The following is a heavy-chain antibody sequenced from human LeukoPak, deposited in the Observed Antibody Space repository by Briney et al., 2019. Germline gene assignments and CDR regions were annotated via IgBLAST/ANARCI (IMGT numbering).Heavy chain of an antibody. Sequence: PGGSLRLSCAASGVTVSRNYMSWVRQAPGKGLEWVSVIYSGGGTYYTDSVEGRFTISRDNSKNTLYLQMNTLRPEDTAVYYCGARTAWGQGTLVTVSS. CDR1: GVTVSRNY. D-gene: IGHD6-6*01. V-gene: IGHV3-66*02. CDR3: GARTA. J-gene: IGHJ5*02. CDR2: IYSGGGT.